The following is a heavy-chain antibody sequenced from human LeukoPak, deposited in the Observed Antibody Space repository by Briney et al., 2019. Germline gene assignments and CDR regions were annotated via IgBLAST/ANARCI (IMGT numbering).Heavy chain of an antibody. CDR2: ISSSGSTI. CDR1: GFTFSDYY. V-gene: IGHV3-11*04. D-gene: IGHD3-22*01. Sequence: GGSLRLSCAASGFTFSDYYMSWIRQAPGKGLEWASYISSSGSTIYYADSVKGRFTISRDNAKNSLYLQMNSLRAEDTAVYYCARKEVAYYDNVWGQGTLVTVSS. J-gene: IGHJ4*02. CDR3: ARKEVAYYDNV.